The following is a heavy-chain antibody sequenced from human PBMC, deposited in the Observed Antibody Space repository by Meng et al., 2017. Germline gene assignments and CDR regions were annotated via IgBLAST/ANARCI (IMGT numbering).Heavy chain of an antibody. CDR3: ASCEAFYGSGSYYPFDY. J-gene: IGHJ4*02. CDR1: LYTFTSYA. D-gene: IGHD3-10*01. V-gene: IGHV7-4-1*02. Sequence: SVNVSRKASLYTFTSYAMNWVRQARGQGLEWMGWINTNTGNPTDGQCFTGRFVFSLDSSVSTGYLQISSLKAEDTAVYYCASCEAFYGSGSYYPFDYWGQGTLVTVSS. CDR2: INTNTGNP.